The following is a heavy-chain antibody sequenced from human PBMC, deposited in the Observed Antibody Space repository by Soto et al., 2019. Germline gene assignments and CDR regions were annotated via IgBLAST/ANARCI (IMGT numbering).Heavy chain of an antibody. V-gene: IGHV4-34*01. J-gene: IGHJ4*02. Sequence: PPSTPSPTCAVYAGSFSAYSCSWIRLPPWKGLEWRGEINHSGSTNCNVSLRSRVTILTDASQNRISLKMTSVTAADKDMYYCARSFCSSTSCYNNYWGQGSQVTVSS. CDR3: ARSFCSSTSCYNNY. D-gene: IGHD2-2*02. CDR2: INHSGST. CDR1: AGSFSAYS.